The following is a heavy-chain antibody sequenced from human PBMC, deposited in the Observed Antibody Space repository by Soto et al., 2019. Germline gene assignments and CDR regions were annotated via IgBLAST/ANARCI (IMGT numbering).Heavy chain of an antibody. CDR1: GGSITSSSYY. CDR3: ATREAGGSDVYTFEP. V-gene: IGHV4-39*01. D-gene: IGHD1-26*01. Sequence: QLHLRESGPGLVKPSETLSLTCTVSGGSITSSSYYWGWIRQPPGKGLEWIGSIYYSGSTYYNPSPTSRXPXPADTSKTQFSLKLSSVTAADTAVYYCATREAGGSDVYTFEPWGQGTLVTVSS. J-gene: IGHJ5*02. CDR2: IYYSGST.